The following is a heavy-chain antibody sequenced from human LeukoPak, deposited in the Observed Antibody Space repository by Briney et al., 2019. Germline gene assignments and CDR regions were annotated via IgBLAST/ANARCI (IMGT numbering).Heavy chain of an antibody. CDR1: GGSISSYY. J-gene: IGHJ5*02. Sequence: SETLSLTCTVSGGSISSYYWSWIRQPPGKGLEWIGYIYYSGSTNYNPSLKSRVTISVDTSKNQFSLKPSSVTAADTAVYYCARGQSYYYDSSGYYFDPWGQGTLVTVSS. D-gene: IGHD3-22*01. CDR2: IYYSGST. CDR3: ARGQSYYYDSSGYYFDP. V-gene: IGHV4-59*01.